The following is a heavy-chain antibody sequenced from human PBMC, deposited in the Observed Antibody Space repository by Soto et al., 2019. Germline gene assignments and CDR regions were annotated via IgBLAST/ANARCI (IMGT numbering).Heavy chain of an antibody. D-gene: IGHD3-22*01. CDR1: GYTLTELS. V-gene: IGHV1-24*01. Sequence: WASVKVSCKVSGYTLTELSMHWVRQAPGKGLEWMGGFDPEDGETIYAQKFQGRVTMTEDTSTDTAYMELSSLRSEDTAVYYCATAGAPKWFRWFDPWGQGTLVTVSS. CDR3: ATAGAPKWFRWFDP. J-gene: IGHJ5*02. CDR2: FDPEDGET.